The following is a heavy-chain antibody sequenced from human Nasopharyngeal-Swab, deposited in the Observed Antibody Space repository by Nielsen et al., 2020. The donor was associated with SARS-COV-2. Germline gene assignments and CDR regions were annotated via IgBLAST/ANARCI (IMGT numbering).Heavy chain of an antibody. V-gene: IGHV1-8*01. CDR3: ARVLGRVTMVRGSLDY. Sequence: ASVKVSCKASGYTFTSYDINWVRQATGQGLEWMGWMNPNSGNTGYAQKFQGRVTMTRNTSISTAYMELSSLRSEDTVVYYCARVLGRVTMVRGSLDYWGQGTLVTVSS. J-gene: IGHJ4*02. CDR1: GYTFTSYD. CDR2: MNPNSGNT. D-gene: IGHD3-10*01.